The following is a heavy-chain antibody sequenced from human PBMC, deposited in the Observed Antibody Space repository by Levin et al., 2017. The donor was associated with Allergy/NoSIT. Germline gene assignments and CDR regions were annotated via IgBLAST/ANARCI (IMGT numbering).Heavy chain of an antibody. J-gene: IGHJ4*02. CDR2: ISTSSSIT. V-gene: IGHV3-48*02. Sequence: LSLTCAASGFTFSHYAMNWVRQAPGEGLEWVSYISTSSSITYYADSVKGRFTISRDDAKDSLYLQMNSLRDEDTAVYYCASSGYDYYWGQGTLVTVSS. CDR3: ASSGYDYY. D-gene: IGHD5-12*01. CDR1: GFTFSHYA.